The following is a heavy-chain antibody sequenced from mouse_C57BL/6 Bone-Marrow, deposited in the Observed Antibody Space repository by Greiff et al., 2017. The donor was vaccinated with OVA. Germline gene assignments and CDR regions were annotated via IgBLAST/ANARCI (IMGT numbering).Heavy chain of an antibody. CDR3: ASPYYDYDDWFAY. V-gene: IGHV2-2*01. CDR1: GFSLTSYG. Sequence: VQLQQSGPGLVQPSQSLSITCTVSGFSLTSYGVHWVRQSPGKGLEWLGVIWSGGSTDYNAAFISRLSISKDNSKSQVFFKMNSLQADDTAIYYCASPYYDYDDWFAYWGQGTLVTVSA. J-gene: IGHJ3*01. CDR2: IWSGGST. D-gene: IGHD2-4*01.